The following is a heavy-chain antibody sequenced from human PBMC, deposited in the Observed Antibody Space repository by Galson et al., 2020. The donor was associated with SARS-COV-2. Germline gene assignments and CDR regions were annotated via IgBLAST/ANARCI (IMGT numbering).Heavy chain of an antibody. J-gene: IGHJ3*02. D-gene: IGHD1-26*01. Sequence: GGSLRLSCAASGFTFSSYGMHWVRQAPGKGLEWVAVISHDGRIEVYADSVKGRFTISRDNSENMLFLQMDSLRADDTAVYYCARDVSGGASDIWGQGTMVTVSS. CDR3: ARDVSGGASDI. CDR1: GFTFSSYG. V-gene: IGHV3-30*03. CDR2: ISHDGRIE.